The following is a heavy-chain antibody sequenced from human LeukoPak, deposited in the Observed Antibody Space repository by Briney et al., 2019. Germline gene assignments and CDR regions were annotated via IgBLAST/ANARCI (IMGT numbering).Heavy chain of an antibody. V-gene: IGHV3-33*01. CDR1: GFTFSSYG. Sequence: GGSLRLSCAASGFTFSSYGMHWVRQAPGKGLEWVAVIWYDGSSKYYADSVKGRFTISRDNSKNTLYLQMNSLRAEDTAVYYCARDIENVDIVATGGPIWGQGTMVTVSS. J-gene: IGHJ3*02. CDR3: ARDIENVDIVATGGPI. D-gene: IGHD5-12*01. CDR2: IWYDGSSK.